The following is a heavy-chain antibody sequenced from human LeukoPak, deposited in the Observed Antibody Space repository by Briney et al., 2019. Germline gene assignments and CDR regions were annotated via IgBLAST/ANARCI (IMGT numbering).Heavy chain of an antibody. CDR3: ATSEKNRYYIHA. Sequence: SETLSLTCTVSGDSINVYSWNWIRQSPGKGLEWIAYMYNSGTTNYNPSLENRVAISLDLSRHQFSLRLNSVTAADTAVYFCATSEKNRYYIHAWGQGTTVIVSS. CDR2: MYNSGTT. V-gene: IGHV4-59*01. D-gene: IGHD2-21*01. CDR1: GDSINVYS. J-gene: IGHJ6*02.